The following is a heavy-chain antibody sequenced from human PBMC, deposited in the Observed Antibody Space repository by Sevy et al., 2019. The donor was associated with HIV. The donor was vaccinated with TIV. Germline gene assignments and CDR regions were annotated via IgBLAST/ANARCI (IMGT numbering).Heavy chain of an antibody. CDR1: GGSINNKAYY. Sequence: SETLSLTCTVSGGSINNKAYYWAWIRQPPGKGLEWIGSMSYSGNSYYNPSLNCRVTISLDTSKNQFSLRLTFVTAADTAVYYCARRLAAAGGGNEYFSPGARAPWSPSPQ. J-gene: IGHJ1*01. CDR2: MSYSGNS. CDR3: ARRLAAAGGGNEYFSP. D-gene: IGHD6-13*01. V-gene: IGHV4-39*01.